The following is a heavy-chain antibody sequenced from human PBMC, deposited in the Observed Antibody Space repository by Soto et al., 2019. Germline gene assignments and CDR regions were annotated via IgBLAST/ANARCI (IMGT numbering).Heavy chain of an antibody. Sequence: GGSLRLSCAASGFTFSSYWMSWVRQAPGKGLEWVANIKQDGSEKYNVDSVKGRFTISRDNAKNSLYLQMNSLSAEDTAVYYCARRANPYYYGSGSYYTHFDYWGQGTLVTVSS. J-gene: IGHJ4*02. CDR1: GFTFSSYW. CDR2: IKQDGSEK. CDR3: ARRANPYYYGSGSYYTHFDY. V-gene: IGHV3-7*03. D-gene: IGHD3-10*01.